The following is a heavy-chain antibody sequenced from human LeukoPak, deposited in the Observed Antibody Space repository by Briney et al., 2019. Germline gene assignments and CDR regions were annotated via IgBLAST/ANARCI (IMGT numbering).Heavy chain of an antibody. V-gene: IGHV1-46*01. CDR2: INPSGGST. D-gene: IGHD3-16*02. Sequence: ASVKVSCKASGYTFTSYYMHWVRQAPGQGLEWMGIINPSGGSTSYAQKFQGRVTMTRDTSTSTVYMELSSLRSEDTAVYYCARSPKGEGYDYVWGSYPPWFDYWGQGTLVTVSS. CDR1: GYTFTSYY. CDR3: ARSPKGEGYDYVWGSYPPWFDY. J-gene: IGHJ4*02.